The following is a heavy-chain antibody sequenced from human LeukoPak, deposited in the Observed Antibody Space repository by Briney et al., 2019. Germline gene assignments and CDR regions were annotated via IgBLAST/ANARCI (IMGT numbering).Heavy chain of an antibody. CDR3: VRIDYSNAFDI. V-gene: IGHV1-8*01. J-gene: IGHJ3*02. CDR2: MNPKTGNT. D-gene: IGHD4-11*01. CDR1: GYTFTNFD. Sequence: SVXVSCKASGYTFTNFDINWVRQATGQGLEWMGWMNPKTGNTGSAQKLQGRVTITGNTSISTAYMELSSLRSEDTAVYYCVRIDYSNAFDIWGQGTMVTVSS.